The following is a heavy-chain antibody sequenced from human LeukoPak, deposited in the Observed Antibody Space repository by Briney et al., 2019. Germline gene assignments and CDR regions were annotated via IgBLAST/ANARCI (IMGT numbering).Heavy chain of an antibody. J-gene: IGHJ4*02. CDR1: GFTVSSNH. V-gene: IGHV3-66*02. CDR3: ARDIPYDFWSGYYTH. Sequence: PGGSLRLSCAASGFTVSSNHMSWVRQAPGKGLEWVSVIYSGGSTYYADSVKGRFTISRDNSKNTLYLQMNSLRAEDTAVYYCARDIPYDFWSGYYTHWGQGALVTVSS. D-gene: IGHD3-3*01. CDR2: IYSGGST.